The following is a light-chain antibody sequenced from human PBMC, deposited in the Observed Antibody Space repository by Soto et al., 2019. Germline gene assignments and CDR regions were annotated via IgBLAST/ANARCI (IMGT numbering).Light chain of an antibody. V-gene: IGKV3-20*01. CDR1: RSVSSSY. CDR2: GAS. Sequence: EIVLTQSPGTLSLSPGERATLYCRASRSVSSSYLAWYQQKPGQAPRLLIYGASSRATGIPDRFSGSGSGTDFTLTISRLEPEDFAVYYCQQYGSSRDTFGQGTKLEIK. J-gene: IGKJ2*01. CDR3: QQYGSSRDT.